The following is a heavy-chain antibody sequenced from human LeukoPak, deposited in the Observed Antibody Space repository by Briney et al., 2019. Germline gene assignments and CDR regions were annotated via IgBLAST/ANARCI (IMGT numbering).Heavy chain of an antibody. J-gene: IGHJ4*02. D-gene: IGHD3-10*01. CDR1: GGSFSGYY. CDR2: INHSGST. CDR3: ARARGHYYGSGPIDY. V-gene: IGHV4-34*01. Sequence: SETLSLTCAVYGGSFSGYYWSWIRQPPGKGLEWIGEINHSGSTNYNPSLKSRVTISVDTSKNQFSLKLSSVTAADTAVYYCARARGHYYGSGPIDYWGQGTLVTVSP.